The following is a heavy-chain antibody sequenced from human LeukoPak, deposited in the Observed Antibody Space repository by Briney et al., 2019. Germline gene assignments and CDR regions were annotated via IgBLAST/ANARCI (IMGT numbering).Heavy chain of an antibody. D-gene: IGHD3-22*01. CDR1: GFTFDDYG. CDR3: ARDRTYYYDSSGGY. CDR2: INWNGGST. Sequence: GGSLRLSCAASGFTFDDYGMSWVRQAPGKGLEWVSGINWNGGSTGYADSVKGRFTISRDNAKNSLYLQMNSLRAEDTALYYCARDRTYYYDSSGGYWGQGTLVTVSS. V-gene: IGHV3-20*04. J-gene: IGHJ4*02.